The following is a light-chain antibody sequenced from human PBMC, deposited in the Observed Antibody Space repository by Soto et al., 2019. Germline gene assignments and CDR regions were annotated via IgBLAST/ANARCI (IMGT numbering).Light chain of an antibody. CDR2: GAS. CDR3: QQYGSSPPIT. J-gene: IGKJ5*01. V-gene: IGKV3-20*01. CDR1: QSVSSY. Sequence: EIVLTQSPGTLSLSPVERATLSCMASQSVSSYLAWYQQKPGQAPRLLMYGASSRATGIPDRFSGSGSGTDFTLTISRLEPEDFAVYYCQQYGSSPPITFGQGTRLEIK.